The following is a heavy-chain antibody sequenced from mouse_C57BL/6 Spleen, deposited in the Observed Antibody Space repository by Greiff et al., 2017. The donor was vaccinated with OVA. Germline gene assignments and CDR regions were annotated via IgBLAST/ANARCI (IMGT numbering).Heavy chain of an antibody. D-gene: IGHD2-3*01. CDR3: AKGGYDGYYAWFAY. J-gene: IGHJ3*01. CDR2: IDPSDSYT. CDR1: GYTFTSYW. V-gene: IGHV1-59*01. Sequence: VQLQQSGAELVRPGTSVKLSCKASGYTFTSYWMHWVKQRPGQGLEWIGVIDPSDSYTNYNQKFKGKATLTVDTSSSTAYMQLSSLTSEDSAVYYCAKGGYDGYYAWFAYWGQGTLVTVSA.